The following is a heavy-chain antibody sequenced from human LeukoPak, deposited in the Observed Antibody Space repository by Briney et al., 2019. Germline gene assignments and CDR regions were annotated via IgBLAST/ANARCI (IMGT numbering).Heavy chain of an antibody. J-gene: IGHJ4*02. CDR2: MNPNSGNT. Sequence: GASVKVSCKASGYTFTSYDINWVRQATGQGLEWMGWMNPNSGNTGYAQKFQGRVTMTRNTSISTAYMELSSLRSEDTAVYYCATLRLIRNDDFDYWGQGTLVTVSS. D-gene: IGHD1-1*01. V-gene: IGHV1-8*01. CDR3: ATLRLIRNDDFDY. CDR1: GYTFTSYD.